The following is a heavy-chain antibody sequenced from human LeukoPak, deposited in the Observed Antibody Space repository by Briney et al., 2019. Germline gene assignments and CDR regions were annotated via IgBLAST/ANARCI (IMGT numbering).Heavy chain of an antibody. J-gene: IGHJ4*01. V-gene: IGHV3-48*02. CDR1: GFTFSSYS. D-gene: IGHD1-14*01. Sequence: GGSLRLSCAASGFTFSSYSMNWVREAPGKGLEWLSYISGSSNALYYADSVRGRFAVSRDNAKNSLYLQMNSLRDEDTAVYYCARANNGNDYWGQGTLLTVSS. CDR2: ISGSSNAL. CDR3: ARANNGNDY.